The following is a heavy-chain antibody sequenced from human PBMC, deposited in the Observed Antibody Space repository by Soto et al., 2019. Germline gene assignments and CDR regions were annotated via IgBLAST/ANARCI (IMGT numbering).Heavy chain of an antibody. CDR3: ARNMRPFWDGSYSPSISPDY. J-gene: IGHJ4*02. V-gene: IGHV3-30-3*01. CDR2: ISYDGSNK. D-gene: IGHD3-3*01. Sequence: GSLRLSCAASGFTFSSYAMNGVRQAPGKGLEWVAIISYDGSNKYYADSVKGRFTISRDNSKNTLYLQMNSLTVEDTAVYYCARNMRPFWDGSYSPSISPDYWGQGTQVTVSS. CDR1: GFTFSSYA.